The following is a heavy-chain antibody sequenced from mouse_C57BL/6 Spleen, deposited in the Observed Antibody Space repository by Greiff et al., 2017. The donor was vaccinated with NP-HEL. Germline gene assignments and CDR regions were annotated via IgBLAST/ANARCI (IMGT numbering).Heavy chain of an antibody. CDR3: ARKLGYYAMDY. D-gene: IGHD4-1*01. J-gene: IGHJ4*01. Sequence: QVQLQQSGPELVKPGASVKISCKASGYAFSSSWMNWVKQRPGKGLEWIGRIYPGDGDTNYNGKFKGKATLTADKSSSTAYMQLSSLTSEDSAVYFCARKLGYYAMDYWGKGTSVTVSS. CDR1: GYAFSSSW. V-gene: IGHV1-82*01. CDR2: IYPGDGDT.